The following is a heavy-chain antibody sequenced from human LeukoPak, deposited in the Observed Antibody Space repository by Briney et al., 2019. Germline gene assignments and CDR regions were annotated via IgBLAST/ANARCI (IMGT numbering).Heavy chain of an antibody. CDR3: ARAALYGGGAFDI. V-gene: IGHV3-48*01. D-gene: IGHD2-21*01. CDR1: GFTFSSYS. Sequence: RGSLRLSCAASGFTFSSYSMNWVRQAPGTGLEWVSYISSSSSTIYYADSVKGRFTISRDNAKNSLYLQMNSLRAEDTAVYYCARAALYGGGAFDIWGQGTMVTVSS. CDR2: ISSSSSTI. J-gene: IGHJ3*02.